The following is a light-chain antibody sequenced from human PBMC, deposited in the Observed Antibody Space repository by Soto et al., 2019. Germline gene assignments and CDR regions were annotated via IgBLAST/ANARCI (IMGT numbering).Light chain of an antibody. CDR3: QQANSFPWT. Sequence: DIQXXXSPSXXXAXVGDXXTXXXXXSQGXXXWLAWYQQKPGKAPKLLIYAASSLQSGVPSRFSGSGSGTDFTLTISSLQPEDFATYYCQQANSFPWTFGQGTKVEIK. V-gene: IGKV1-12*02. CDR1: QGXXXW. J-gene: IGKJ1*01. CDR2: AAS.